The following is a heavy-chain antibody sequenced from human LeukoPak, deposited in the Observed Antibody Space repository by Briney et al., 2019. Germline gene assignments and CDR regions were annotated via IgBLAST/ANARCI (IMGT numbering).Heavy chain of an antibody. Sequence: SGTLSLTCAVSVGSINSGNWWSWVRQPPGKGLEWIGYIYYSGSTKYNPSLKSRATISVDTSKNQFSLKLSSVTAVDTAVYYCASGSYYFDYWGQGTLVTVSS. V-gene: IGHV4-4*02. CDR3: ASGSYYFDY. D-gene: IGHD1-26*01. CDR2: IYYSGST. J-gene: IGHJ4*02. CDR1: VGSINSGNW.